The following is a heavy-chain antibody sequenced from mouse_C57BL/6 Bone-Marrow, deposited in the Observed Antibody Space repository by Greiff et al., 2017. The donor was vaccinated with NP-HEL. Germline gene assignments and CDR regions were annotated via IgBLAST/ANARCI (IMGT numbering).Heavy chain of an antibody. D-gene: IGHD1-1*01. J-gene: IGHJ3*01. Sequence: EVKLVESGRGLVKPGGSLKLSCAASGFTFSSYAMSWVRQTPEKRLEWVATISDGGSYTYYPDNVKGRFTIARDNAKNNLYLQMSHLKSEDTAMYYCARDPPYYYGSSYRAWFAYWGQGTLVTVSA. CDR2: ISDGGSYT. CDR1: GFTFSSYA. V-gene: IGHV5-4*01. CDR3: ARDPPYYYGSSYRAWFAY.